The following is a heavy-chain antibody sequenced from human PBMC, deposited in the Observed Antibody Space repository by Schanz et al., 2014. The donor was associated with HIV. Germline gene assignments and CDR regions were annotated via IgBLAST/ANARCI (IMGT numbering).Heavy chain of an antibody. CDR3: AKSHKHDSSDYYRFYYFGMDV. J-gene: IGHJ6*02. V-gene: IGHV3-30*18. Sequence: QVQLVESGGGVVRPGRSLRLSCAASGFSFSNYGMHWVRQAPGKGLEWVAVLSYDGINKYFADSVKGRFTISRDDSSDTLYLQMNSLRPEDTAVYYCAKSHKHDSSDYYRFYYFGMDVWGQGTTVTVSS. D-gene: IGHD6-19*01. CDR1: GFSFSNYG. CDR2: LSYDGINK.